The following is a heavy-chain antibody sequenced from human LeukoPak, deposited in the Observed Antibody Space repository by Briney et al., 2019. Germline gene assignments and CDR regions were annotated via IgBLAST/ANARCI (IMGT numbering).Heavy chain of an antibody. Sequence: VASVKVSCKASGYTFTSYGISWVRQAPGQGLEWMGWINPNSGGTNYAQKFQGRVTMTRDTSISTAYMELSRLRSDDTAVYYCARWMATVTTPDYWGQGTLDTVSS. CDR1: GYTFTSYG. CDR3: ARWMATVTTPDY. D-gene: IGHD4-11*01. CDR2: INPNSGGT. J-gene: IGHJ4*02. V-gene: IGHV1-2*02.